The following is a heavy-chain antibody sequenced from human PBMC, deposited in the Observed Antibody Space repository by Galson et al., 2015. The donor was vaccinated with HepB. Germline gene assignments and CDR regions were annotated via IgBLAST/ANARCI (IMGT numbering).Heavy chain of an antibody. J-gene: IGHJ4*02. CDR3: ARLSGGSSRWGDY. CDR1: GYSFISYW. Sequence: QSGAEVKKPGESLKISCQGSGYSFISYWIGWVRQMPGKGLEWVGIIYPSDSDTKYSPSFQGQVTISAAKSISTAYLHWSSLKASDTAMYYCARLSGGSSRWGDYWGQGTLVTVSS. CDR2: IYPSDSDT. V-gene: IGHV5-51*03. D-gene: IGHD1-26*01.